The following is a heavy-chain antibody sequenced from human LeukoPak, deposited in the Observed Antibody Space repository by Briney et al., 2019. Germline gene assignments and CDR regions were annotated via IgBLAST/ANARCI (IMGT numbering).Heavy chain of an antibody. CDR3: ARNMDGGAFDI. CDR1: GYSISSSNW. D-gene: IGHD3-10*01. Sequence: PSETLSLTCAVSGYSISSSNWWGWIRQPPGKGLEWIGYIYYSGSTYYNPSLKSRVTMSVDTSKNQFSLKLSSVTAVDTAVYYCARNMDGGAFDIWGQGTMVTVFS. V-gene: IGHV4-28*01. CDR2: IYYSGST. J-gene: IGHJ3*02.